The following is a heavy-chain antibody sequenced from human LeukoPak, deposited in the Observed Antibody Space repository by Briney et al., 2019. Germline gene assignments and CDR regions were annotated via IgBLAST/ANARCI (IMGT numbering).Heavy chain of an antibody. J-gene: IGHJ4*02. V-gene: IGHV3-48*04. D-gene: IGHD1-26*01. CDR3: AASWSPNGMGATSVGDY. Sequence: PGGSLRLSCAASGFTFSSYSMNWLRKAPGKGLEWVSYISSSSSTIYYADSVKGRFTISRDNAKNSLYLQMNSLRAEDTAVYYCAASWSPNGMGATSVGDYWGQGTLVTVSS. CDR2: ISSSSSTI. CDR1: GFTFSSYS.